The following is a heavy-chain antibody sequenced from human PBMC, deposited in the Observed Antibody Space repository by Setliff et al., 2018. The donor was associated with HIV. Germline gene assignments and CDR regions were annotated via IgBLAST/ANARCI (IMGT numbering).Heavy chain of an antibody. J-gene: IGHJ4*02. D-gene: IGHD2-2*01. CDR3: ARESACSSTSCPKVLDY. V-gene: IGHV1-69*13. CDR2: TIPMFGTA. CDR1: GGTFGIYG. Sequence: GASVKVSCKASGGTFGIYGISWVRQAPGQGLEWMGGTIPMFGTANYAQKFQGRVTITADESTNTGYMELSGLRFEDTAVYYCARESACSSTSCPKVLDYWGQGTLVTVPQ.